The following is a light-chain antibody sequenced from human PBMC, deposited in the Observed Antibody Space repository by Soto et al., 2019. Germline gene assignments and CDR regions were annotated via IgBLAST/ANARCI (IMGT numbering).Light chain of an antibody. CDR3: SSYTSSSTPLV. J-gene: IGLJ3*02. CDR1: SSDVGGYNY. CDR2: DVT. V-gene: IGLV2-14*01. Sequence: QSVLTQPASVSGSPGQSITISWTGTSSDVGGYNYVSWYQQHPGKAPKLMIYDVTNRPSGVSNRFSGSKSGNTASLTISGLQAEDEADYYCSSYTSSSTPLVFGGGTKLTVL.